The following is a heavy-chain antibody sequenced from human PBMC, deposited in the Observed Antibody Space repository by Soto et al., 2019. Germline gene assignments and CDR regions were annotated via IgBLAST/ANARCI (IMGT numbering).Heavy chain of an antibody. J-gene: IGHJ4*02. CDR2: IIPLFGTA. CDR3: ARPKGTYSSGYYYFDF. Sequence: QVQLEQSGAEVKQPGSSVKVSCKTSGGTFSTYAINWVRQAPGQGLEWMGAIIPLFGTADYSQKFQGRVTSTADESTSTAYTELISLRSDDTALYFCARPKGTYSSGYYYFDFWGQGTLVTVSS. V-gene: IGHV1-69*01. CDR1: GGTFSTYA. D-gene: IGHD6-19*01.